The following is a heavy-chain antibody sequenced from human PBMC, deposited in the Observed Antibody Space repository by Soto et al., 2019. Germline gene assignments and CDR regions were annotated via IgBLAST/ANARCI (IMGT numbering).Heavy chain of an antibody. CDR2: ISGSGGST. J-gene: IGHJ4*02. CDR1: GFTFSSYA. D-gene: IGHD3-10*01. Sequence: GGSLRLSCAASGFTFSSYAMSWVRQAPGKGLEWVSAISGSGGSTYYADSVRGRFTISRDNSKNMLYLQMNSLRAEDTAVYYCTKDRYYYGSGSPSLDYWGQGTLVTVSS. CDR3: TKDRYYYGSGSPSLDY. V-gene: IGHV3-23*01.